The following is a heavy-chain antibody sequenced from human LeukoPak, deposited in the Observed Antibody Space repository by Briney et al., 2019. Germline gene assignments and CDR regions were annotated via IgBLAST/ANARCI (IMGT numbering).Heavy chain of an antibody. Sequence: PGGSQRLSCAASGFTFSDYYMSWIRQAPGRGLEWVSYISSSGGTIYYADSVKGRFTISRDNAKNSLYLQMNSLRAEDTAVYYCARVTTTVIDYWGQGTLVTVSS. CDR3: ARVTTTVIDY. J-gene: IGHJ4*02. CDR2: ISSSGGTI. D-gene: IGHD4-17*01. CDR1: GFTFSDYY. V-gene: IGHV3-11*04.